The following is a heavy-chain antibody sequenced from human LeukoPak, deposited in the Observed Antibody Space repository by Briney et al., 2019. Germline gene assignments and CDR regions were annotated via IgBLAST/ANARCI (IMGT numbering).Heavy chain of an antibody. CDR3: AARYSSRWLDY. CDR1: GYTFTGYY. CDR2: INPNSGGT. D-gene: IGHD6-13*01. V-gene: IGHV1-2*02. Sequence: GASVKDSCKASGYTFTGYYMHWVRQAPGQGLEWMGWINPNSGGTNYAQKFQGRVNMTRDTSISTAYMELSRLRSDDTAVYYCAARYSSRWLDYWGQGPVVTVSS. J-gene: IGHJ4*02.